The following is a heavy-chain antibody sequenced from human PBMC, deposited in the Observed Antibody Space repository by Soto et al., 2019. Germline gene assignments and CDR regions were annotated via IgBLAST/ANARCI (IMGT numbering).Heavy chain of an antibody. V-gene: IGHV3-30*18. J-gene: IGHJ4*02. Sequence: GGSLRLSCAASGFTFSSYGMHWVRQAPGKGLEWVAVISYDGSNKYYADSVKGRFTISRDNSKNTLYLQMNSLRAEDTAVYYCAKDQSQDYDSSGYWDYWGQGTPVTVSS. CDR1: GFTFSSYG. D-gene: IGHD3-22*01. CDR2: ISYDGSNK. CDR3: AKDQSQDYDSSGYWDY.